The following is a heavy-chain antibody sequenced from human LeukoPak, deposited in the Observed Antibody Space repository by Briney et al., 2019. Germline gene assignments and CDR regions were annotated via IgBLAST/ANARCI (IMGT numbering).Heavy chain of an antibody. Sequence: WGSLRLSCAGSGFSFNNYLMHWVRQAPGKGLVWVSRINTDGSHSMYADSVKGRFSISRDNTKNTLYLQMNSLRAEDTAVYYCTRDLNGDPYYYLDVWGKGTTVTVSS. CDR2: INTDGSHS. CDR1: GFSFNNYL. V-gene: IGHV3-74*03. D-gene: IGHD4-17*01. CDR3: TRDLNGDPYYYLDV. J-gene: IGHJ6*03.